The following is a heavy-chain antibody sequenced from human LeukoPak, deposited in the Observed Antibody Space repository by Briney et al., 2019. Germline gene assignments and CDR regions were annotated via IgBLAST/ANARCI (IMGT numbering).Heavy chain of an antibody. CDR1: GFNFKNYW. J-gene: IGHJ4*02. V-gene: IGHV3-74*01. CDR3: TTVND. Sequence: GGPLRLSCAASGFNFKNYWMHWVRQAPGKGLEWVSRIINDGSSTTYADSVKGRFTISRDNAKDTSYLQMNSLKTEDTAVYYCTTVNDWGQGTLVTVSS. CDR2: IINDGSST.